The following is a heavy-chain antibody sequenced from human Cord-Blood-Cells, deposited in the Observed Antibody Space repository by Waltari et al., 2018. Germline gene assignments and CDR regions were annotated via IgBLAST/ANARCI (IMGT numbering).Heavy chain of an antibody. V-gene: IGHV1-2*02. CDR2: INPNSGGT. Sequence: QVQLVQSGAEVKKPGASVKVSCKASGYTFTAYYMHWVRQAPGQGLEWMGWINPNSGGTNYAQKFQGRVTMTRDTSISTAYMELSRLRSDDTAVYYCARGLGDFWSGYYFDYWGQGTLVTVSS. J-gene: IGHJ4*02. D-gene: IGHD3-3*01. CDR1: GYTFTAYY. CDR3: ARGLGDFWSGYYFDY.